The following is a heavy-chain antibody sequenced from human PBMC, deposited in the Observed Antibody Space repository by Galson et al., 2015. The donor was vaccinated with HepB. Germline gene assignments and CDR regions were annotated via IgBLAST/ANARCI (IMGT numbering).Heavy chain of an antibody. Sequence: SLRLSCAASGFTFSSYAMSWVRQAPGKGLEWISAITGSGGNTYYADSVKGRFTISRDNSKNTLSLQMNSLRAGDTAVYCCVKDGDYSNYEWGQGTLVTVSS. J-gene: IGHJ4*02. CDR2: ITGSGGNT. V-gene: IGHV3-23*01. CDR3: VKDGDYSNYE. D-gene: IGHD4-11*01. CDR1: GFTFSSYA.